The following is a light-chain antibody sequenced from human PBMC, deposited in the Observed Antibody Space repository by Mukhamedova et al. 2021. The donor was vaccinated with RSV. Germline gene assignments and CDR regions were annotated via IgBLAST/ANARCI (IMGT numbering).Light chain of an antibody. J-gene: IGKJ1*01. V-gene: IGKV3-15*01. CDR2: GVT. CDR3: LQYYNLRT. Sequence: APRLLIYGVTTRATGIPARFSGSGSGTEFTLTISSMQSEDIAVYYCLQYYNLRTFGQGTKV.